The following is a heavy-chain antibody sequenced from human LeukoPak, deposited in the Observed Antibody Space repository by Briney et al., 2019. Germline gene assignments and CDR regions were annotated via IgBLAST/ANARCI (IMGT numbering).Heavy chain of an antibody. J-gene: IGHJ4*02. D-gene: IGHD6-19*01. CDR3: ARGEKSSGWYGGFDY. CDR2: IYYSGSI. V-gene: IGHV4-39*07. Sequence: SETLSLTCTVSGGSISSSSYYWGWIRQPPGKGLEWIGSIYYSGSIYYNPSLKSRVTISVDTSKNQFSLKLSSVTAADTAVYYCARGEKSSGWYGGFDYWGQGTLVTVSS. CDR1: GGSISSSSYY.